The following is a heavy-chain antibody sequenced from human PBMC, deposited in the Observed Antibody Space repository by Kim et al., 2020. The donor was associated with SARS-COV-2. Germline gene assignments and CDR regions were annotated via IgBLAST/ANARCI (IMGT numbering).Heavy chain of an antibody. J-gene: IGHJ4*02. D-gene: IGHD4-17*01. Sequence: SETLSLTCTVSGGSIRSGGYYWSWIRQHSGKGLEWIGNIYYSGSTYYNSSLKSRLTISLDTSKNQFSLNLRSVTAADTAVYYCAREGGGTYGDYLDFWGQGALVTVSS. V-gene: IGHV4-31*03. CDR3: AREGGGTYGDYLDF. CDR1: GGSIRSGGYY. CDR2: IYYSGST.